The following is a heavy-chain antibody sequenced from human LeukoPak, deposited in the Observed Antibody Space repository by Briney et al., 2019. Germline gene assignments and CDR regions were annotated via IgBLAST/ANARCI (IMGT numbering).Heavy chain of an antibody. Sequence: SETLSLTCTVSGGSVSSGSYYWSWIRQPPGKGLEWIGYIYYSGSTNYNPSLKSRVTISVDTSKNQFSLKLSSVTAADTAVYYCARDRMRVSFFYGDYGGVDVWGKGTTVTVSS. V-gene: IGHV4-61*01. D-gene: IGHD4-17*01. CDR2: IYYSGST. CDR1: GGSVSSGSYY. J-gene: IGHJ6*04. CDR3: ARDRMRVSFFYGDYGGVDV.